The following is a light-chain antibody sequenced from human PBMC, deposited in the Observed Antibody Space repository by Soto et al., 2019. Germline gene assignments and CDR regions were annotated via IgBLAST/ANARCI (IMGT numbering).Light chain of an antibody. V-gene: IGKV3-15*01. CDR3: QHWT. J-gene: IGKJ1*01. CDR2: GAS. CDR1: QSVSSN. Sequence: EIVLTQSPGTLSLSPGERATLSCRASQSVSSNLAWYQQKPGQAPRLLIYGASTRATGIPARFSGSGSGTEFTLTISSLQSEDFAVYYCQHWTFGQGTKVDIK.